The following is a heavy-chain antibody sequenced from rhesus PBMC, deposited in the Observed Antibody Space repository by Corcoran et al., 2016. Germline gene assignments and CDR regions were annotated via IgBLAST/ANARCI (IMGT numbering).Heavy chain of an antibody. D-gene: IGHD3-16*01. CDR3: AGLDYSGSYEAFDF. CDR1: GASISSYW. CDR2: INGNSGTT. J-gene: IGHJ3*01. Sequence: QVQLQESGPGLVKPSETLSLTCAVSGASISSYWWNWIRQPPGKGLEWIGEINGNSGTTNYTPTLMSRVTLSKDPSKTPFSLKLSSVTAADTAVYYCAGLDYSGSYEAFDFWGQGLRVTVSS. V-gene: IGHV4-80*01.